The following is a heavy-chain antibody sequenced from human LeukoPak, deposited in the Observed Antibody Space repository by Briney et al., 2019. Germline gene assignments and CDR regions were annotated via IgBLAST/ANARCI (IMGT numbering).Heavy chain of an antibody. D-gene: IGHD5-12*01. CDR1: GGSFSGYY. CDR2: INNSGST. Sequence: PSETLSLTCAVYGGSFSGYYWSWIRQPPGEGREWIGEINNSGSTNYNPSLKSRVTISVDTYKNQFSLKLSSVTAADTAMYYCARDPTWGSGYPMDYWGQGTLVTVSS. J-gene: IGHJ4*02. V-gene: IGHV4-34*01. CDR3: ARDPTWGSGYPMDY.